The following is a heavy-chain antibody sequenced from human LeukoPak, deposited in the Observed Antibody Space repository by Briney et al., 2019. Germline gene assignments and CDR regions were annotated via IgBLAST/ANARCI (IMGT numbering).Heavy chain of an antibody. J-gene: IGHJ5*02. Sequence: LSGGSLRLSCAASGFTFSSYEMNWVRQAPGKGLEWVSYISSSGSTIYYADSVKGRFTISRDNAKNTLYLQMNSLRAEDTAVYYCARVYWNWFDPWGQGTLVTVSS. CDR3: ARVYWNWFDP. D-gene: IGHD2-8*02. CDR2: ISSSGSTI. V-gene: IGHV3-48*03. CDR1: GFTFSSYE.